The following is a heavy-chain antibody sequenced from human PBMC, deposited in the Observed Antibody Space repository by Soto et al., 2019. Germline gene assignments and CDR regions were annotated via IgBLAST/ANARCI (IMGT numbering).Heavy chain of an antibody. D-gene: IGHD2-15*01. V-gene: IGHV4-30-2*01. CDR1: GGSISSGGYS. J-gene: IGHJ6*01. Sequence: QLQLQESGSGLVKPSQTLSLTCAVSGGSISSGGYSWSWIRQPPGKGLEWIGYIYHSGSTYYNPSLKSRVTMSVDTSKNQFSLKLSSVTAADTAVYYCASDLGYCSGGSCPSSYYYYGMEVWGQGTTVPVSS. CDR3: ASDLGYCSGGSCPSSYYYYGMEV. CDR2: IYHSGST.